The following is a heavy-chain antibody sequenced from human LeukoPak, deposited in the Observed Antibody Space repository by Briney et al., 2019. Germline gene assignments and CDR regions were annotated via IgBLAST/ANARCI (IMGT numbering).Heavy chain of an antibody. CDR2: IKSNTDGGTT. Sequence: SGGSLRLSCAASGFTFSNAWMNWVRQALGKGLEWVGRIKSNTDGGTTDYAAPVKGRFTISRDDSKNTLYLQMNSLKTEDTAVYYCTTDPIAAAGIRDWGQGTLVTVSS. V-gene: IGHV3-15*07. CDR1: GFTFSNAW. J-gene: IGHJ4*02. D-gene: IGHD6-13*01. CDR3: TTDPIAAAGIRD.